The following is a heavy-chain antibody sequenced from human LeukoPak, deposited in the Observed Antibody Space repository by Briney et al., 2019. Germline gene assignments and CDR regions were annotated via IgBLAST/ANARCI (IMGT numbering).Heavy chain of an antibody. Sequence: ASVTVSCTPSEYTFTNYDIIWVRQAAGQGLGWRGWMNPKSGQTGYAQKFKGRGTMTRTRSIRTDYMEMTSLTSEDSAVYYCARSIVGVRKRNDYWGQGTLVTVSS. CDR1: EYTFTNYD. J-gene: IGHJ4*02. CDR3: ARSIVGVRKRNDY. V-gene: IGHV1-8*01. D-gene: IGHD1-26*01. CDR2: MNPKSGQT.